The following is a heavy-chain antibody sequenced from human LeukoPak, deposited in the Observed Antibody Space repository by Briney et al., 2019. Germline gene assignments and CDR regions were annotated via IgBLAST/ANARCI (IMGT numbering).Heavy chain of an antibody. CDR3: TRVPYGDYWSSDY. Sequence: GGSLRLSCAASGFSFSSYWMHWVRQAPGKGLVWVSRIKTDGTSTMYADSVKGRFTISRDNAKNSLFLQMNSLRVEDTAIYYCTRVPYGDYWSSDYWGQGTLVTVSS. J-gene: IGHJ4*02. V-gene: IGHV3-74*03. CDR1: GFSFSSYW. CDR2: IKTDGTST. D-gene: IGHD4-17*01.